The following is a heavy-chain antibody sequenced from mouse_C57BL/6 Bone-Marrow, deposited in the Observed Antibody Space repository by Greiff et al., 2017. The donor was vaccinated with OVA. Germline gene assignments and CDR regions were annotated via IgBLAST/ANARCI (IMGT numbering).Heavy chain of an antibody. CDR2: INPYNGDT. CDR1: GYSFTGYF. CDR3: TRDYYGSSHYFDY. V-gene: IGHV1-20*01. J-gene: IGHJ2*01. D-gene: IGHD1-1*01. Sequence: EVMLVESGPELVKPGDSVKISCKASGYSFTGYFMNWVMQSHGKSLEWIGRINPYNGDTFYNQKFKGKATLTVDKSSSTAHMELRSLTSEDSAVYYCTRDYYGSSHYFDYWGQGTTLTVSS.